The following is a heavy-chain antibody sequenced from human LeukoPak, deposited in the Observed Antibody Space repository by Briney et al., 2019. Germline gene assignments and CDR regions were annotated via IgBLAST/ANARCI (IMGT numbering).Heavy chain of an antibody. CDR2: ISSSSSYT. J-gene: IGHJ5*02. D-gene: IGHD3-9*01. CDR1: GFTFSDYY. Sequence: GGSLRLCCAASGFTFSDYYMSWIRQAPGKGLEWVSYISSSSSYTNYADSVKGRFTISRDNAKNSLYLQMNSLRAEDTAVYYCARGYYDILTGFNWFDPWGQGTLVTVSS. V-gene: IGHV3-11*06. CDR3: ARGYYDILTGFNWFDP.